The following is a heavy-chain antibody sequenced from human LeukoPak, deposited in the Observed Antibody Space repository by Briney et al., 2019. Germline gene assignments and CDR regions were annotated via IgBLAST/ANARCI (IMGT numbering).Heavy chain of an antibody. Sequence: ASVKVSCKASGGTFSSYAISWVRQAPGQGLEWMGRIIPILGIANYAQKFQGRVTITADKSTSTAYMELSSLRSEDTAVYYCARGRSGYGGTEAFDIWGQGTMVTVSS. J-gene: IGHJ3*02. V-gene: IGHV1-69*04. D-gene: IGHD5-12*01. CDR2: IIPILGIA. CDR3: ARGRSGYGGTEAFDI. CDR1: GGTFSSYA.